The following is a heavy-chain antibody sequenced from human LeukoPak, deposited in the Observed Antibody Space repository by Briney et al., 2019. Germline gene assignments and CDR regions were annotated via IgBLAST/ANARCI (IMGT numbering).Heavy chain of an antibody. CDR3: ARDHVDLIVVITLGGAFDI. CDR1: GFTFTSSA. J-gene: IGHJ3*02. Sequence: ASVKVSCKASGFTFTSSAMQWVRQARGQRLEWIGWIVVGSGNTNYAQKLQGRVTMTTDTSTSTAYMELRSLRSDDTAVYYCARDHVDLIVVITLGGAFDIWGQGTMVTVSS. CDR2: IVVGSGNT. V-gene: IGHV1-58*02. D-gene: IGHD3-22*01.